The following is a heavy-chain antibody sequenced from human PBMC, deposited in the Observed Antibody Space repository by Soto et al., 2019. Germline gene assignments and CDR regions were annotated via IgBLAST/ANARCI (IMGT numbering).Heavy chain of an antibody. Sequence: PSETLSLTCTVSGGSIRSYYWSWIRQPPGKGLEWIGSVFYSGSTNYNPSLKSRVTISVDTSKNQFSLKLSSVTAADTAVYYCASPKIAFYNWFDPWGQGTLVTVSS. J-gene: IGHJ5*02. CDR1: GGSIRSYY. CDR2: VFYSGST. CDR3: ASPKIAFYNWFDP. V-gene: IGHV4-59*08. D-gene: IGHD3-3*02.